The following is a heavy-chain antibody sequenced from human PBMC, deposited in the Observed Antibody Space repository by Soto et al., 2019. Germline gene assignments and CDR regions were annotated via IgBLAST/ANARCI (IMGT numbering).Heavy chain of an antibody. J-gene: IGHJ6*02. CDR1: GDSVSSNSAA. V-gene: IGHV6-1*01. Sequence: SQTLSLTCAISGDSVSSNSAAWNWIRQSPSRGLEWLGRTYYRSKWYNDYAVSVKSRITSNPDTSKNQFSLQLNSVTPEDTAVYYCARGRRIAPAKGPNYYYGMDVWGQGTTVTVSS. CDR2: TYYRSKWYN. D-gene: IGHD6-13*01. CDR3: ARGRRIAPAKGPNYYYGMDV.